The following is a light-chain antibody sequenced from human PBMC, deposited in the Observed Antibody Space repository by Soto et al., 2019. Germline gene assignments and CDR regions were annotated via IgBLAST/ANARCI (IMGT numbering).Light chain of an antibody. J-gene: IGLJ1*01. CDR1: ISDVGNYNL. CDR3: CSYAGSSTYV. V-gene: IGLV2-23*01. Sequence: QSALTQPASVSGSPGQSITISCTGTISDVGNYNLVSWYQQHPGKAPKLMIYEGSKRPSGVSNRFSGSKSGNTASLTISILQAEDEADYYCCSYAGSSTYVFGTGTKGTVL. CDR2: EGS.